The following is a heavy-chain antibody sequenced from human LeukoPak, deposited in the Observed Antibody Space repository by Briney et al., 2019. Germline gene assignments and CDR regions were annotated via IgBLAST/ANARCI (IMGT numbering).Heavy chain of an antibody. V-gene: IGHV4-34*01. Sequence: SETLSLTCAVYGGSFSGSTWGGFAQPPGKGLGGIGELNHSGSTNYNPSLKSRVTISVDTSKNQFSLKLSSVTAADTAVYYCARHGPPRPIRFGELLSHWFDPWGQGTLVTVSS. CDR3: ARHGPPRPIRFGELLSHWFDP. J-gene: IGHJ5*02. CDR2: LNHSGST. D-gene: IGHD3-10*01. CDR1: GGSFSGST.